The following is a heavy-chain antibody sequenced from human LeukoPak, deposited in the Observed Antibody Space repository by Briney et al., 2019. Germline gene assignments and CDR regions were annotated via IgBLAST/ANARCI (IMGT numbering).Heavy chain of an antibody. J-gene: IGHJ4*02. D-gene: IGHD3-10*01. Sequence: PSETLSLTCSVSGGSIRSSSYYWAWIRQPPGEGLEWIGSIYSSGFTSYNPSLKSRVTISVDTSKNQFSLKLSSVTAADTAVYYCARHDLMVRGVIDYWGQGTLVTVSS. V-gene: IGHV4-39*01. CDR2: IYSSGFT. CDR3: ARHDLMVRGVIDY. CDR1: GGSIRSSSYY.